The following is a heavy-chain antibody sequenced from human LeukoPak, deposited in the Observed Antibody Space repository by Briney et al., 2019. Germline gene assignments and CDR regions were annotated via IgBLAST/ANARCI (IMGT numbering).Heavy chain of an antibody. CDR2: IKQDGSEK. Sequence: GGSLRLSCAASGFTFSSYWMSWVRQAPGKGLEWVANIKQDGSEKYYVDSVKGRFTISRDNAKNSLYPQMNSLRAEDTAVYYCAREIKGSSFYYYYYMDVWGKGTTVTVSS. J-gene: IGHJ6*03. D-gene: IGHD6-6*01. CDR1: GFTFSSYW. V-gene: IGHV3-7*01. CDR3: AREIKGSSFYYYYYMDV.